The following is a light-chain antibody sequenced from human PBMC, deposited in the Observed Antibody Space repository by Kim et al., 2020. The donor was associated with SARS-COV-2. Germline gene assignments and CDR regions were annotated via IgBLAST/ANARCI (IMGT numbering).Light chain of an antibody. V-gene: IGKV3-11*01. CDR1: QSVSNF. J-gene: IGKJ2*01. CDR2: DAS. Sequence: SPGETATLSCRASQSVSNFLAWYQQKPGQAPRLRIYDASNRAPGIPARFSGSGSGTDFTLTISSLEPEDFAVYYCQQRTNWPPFTFGQGTKLEI. CDR3: QQRTNWPPFT.